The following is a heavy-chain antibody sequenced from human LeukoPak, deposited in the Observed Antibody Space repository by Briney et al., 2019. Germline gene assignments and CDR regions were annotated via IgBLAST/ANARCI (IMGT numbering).Heavy chain of an antibody. CDR1: GGSISSYY. D-gene: IGHD6-13*01. CDR2: IYYSGST. Sequence: SETLSLTCTVSGGSISSYYWSWIRQPPWQALEWIGYIYYSGSTNYNPSLKTRVTISVDTSKNQFSLKLSSVTAADTAVYYCARLSGARIAAAGLFDYWGQGTLVTVSS. CDR3: ARLSGARIAAAGLFDY. J-gene: IGHJ4*02. V-gene: IGHV4-59*08.